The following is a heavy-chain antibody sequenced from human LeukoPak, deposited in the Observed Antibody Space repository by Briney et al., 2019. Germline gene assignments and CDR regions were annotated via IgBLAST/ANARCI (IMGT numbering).Heavy chain of an antibody. Sequence: GGSLRLSCAASGFTFSSSAMSWVRQAPGKGLEWVSAISNNGGYTYYADSVQGRFTISRDNSKSTLCLQMNSLRAEDTAVCYCAKQLGYCSDGSCYFPYWGQGTLVTVSS. V-gene: IGHV3-23*01. J-gene: IGHJ4*02. CDR2: ISNNGGYT. CDR1: GFTFSSSA. D-gene: IGHD2-15*01. CDR3: AKQLGYCSDGSCYFPY.